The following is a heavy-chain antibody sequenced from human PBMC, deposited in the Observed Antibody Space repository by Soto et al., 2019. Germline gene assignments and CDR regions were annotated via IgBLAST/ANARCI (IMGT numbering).Heavy chain of an antibody. V-gene: IGHV4-31*03. J-gene: IGHJ6*02. CDR1: GGSISSGGYY. CDR3: ARGGAGSGSYYKVGYYYYYGMDV. D-gene: IGHD3-10*01. CDR2: IYYSGST. Sequence: SETLSLTCTVSGGSISSGGYYWSWIRQHPGKGLEWIGYIYYSGSTYYNPSLKSRVTIPVDTSKNQFSLKLSSVTAADTAVYYCARGGAGSGSYYKVGYYYYYGMDVWGQGTTVTVS.